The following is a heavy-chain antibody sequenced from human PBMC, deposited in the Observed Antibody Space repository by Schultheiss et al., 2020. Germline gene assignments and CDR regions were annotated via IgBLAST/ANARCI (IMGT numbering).Heavy chain of an antibody. CDR3: ARDRYFEGDLYGMDV. CDR1: GGSISSGGYY. CDR2: IYYSGST. J-gene: IGHJ6*02. D-gene: IGHD3-9*01. Sequence: LRLSCTVSGGSISSGGYYWSWIRQHPGKGLEWIGYIYYSGSTYYNPSLKSRVTISVDTSKNQFSLKLSSVTAADTAVYYCARDRYFEGDLYGMDVWGQGTTVTVSS. V-gene: IGHV4-31*03.